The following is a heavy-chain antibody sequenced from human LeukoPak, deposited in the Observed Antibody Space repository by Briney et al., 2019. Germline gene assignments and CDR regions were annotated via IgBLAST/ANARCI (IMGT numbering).Heavy chain of an antibody. CDR2: ISYDGSNK. V-gene: IGHV3-30*18. J-gene: IGHJ4*02. Sequence: GRSLRLSCAASGFIFDDYAMHWVRQAPGKGLEWVAVISYDGSNKYYADSVKGRFTISRDNSKNTLYLQMNSLRAEDTAVYYCAKAPFWGQGTLVTVSS. CDR3: AKAPF. CDR1: GFIFDDYA.